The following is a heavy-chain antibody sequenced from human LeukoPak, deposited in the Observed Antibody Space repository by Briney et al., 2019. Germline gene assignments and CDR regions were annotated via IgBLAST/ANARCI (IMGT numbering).Heavy chain of an antibody. CDR3: ARNSGYDPRLWGAFDI. CDR2: ISYDGSNK. Sequence: GGSLRLSCAASGFTFSNYGMHWVRQAPGKGLEWVAVISYDGSNKYYADSVKGRFTISRDNSKNTLYLQMNSLRAEDTAVYYCARNSGYDPRLWGAFDIWGQGTMVTVSS. V-gene: IGHV3-30*03. J-gene: IGHJ3*02. D-gene: IGHD5-12*01. CDR1: GFTFSNYG.